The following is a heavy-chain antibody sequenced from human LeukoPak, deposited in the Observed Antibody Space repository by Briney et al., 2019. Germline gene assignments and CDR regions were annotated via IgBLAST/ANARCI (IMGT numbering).Heavy chain of an antibody. CDR1: GYTFTGYY. CDR3: ARAADSSGYRGYFDY. D-gene: IGHD3-22*01. J-gene: IGHJ4*02. V-gene: IGHV1-2*02. CDR2: INPNSGGT. Sequence: ASVKVSCKASGYTFTGYYMHWVRQAPGQGLEWMGWINPNSGGTNYAQKFQGRVTMTRDTSISTAYMELSRLRSDDTAVYYCARAADSSGYRGYFDYWGQGTLVTVSS.